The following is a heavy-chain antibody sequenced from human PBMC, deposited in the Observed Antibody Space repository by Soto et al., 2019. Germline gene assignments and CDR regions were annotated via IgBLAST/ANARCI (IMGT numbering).Heavy chain of an antibody. J-gene: IGHJ6*02. Sequence: SQTLSLTCAISGDSVSSNSAAWNWIRQSPSRGLEWLGRTYYRSKWYNDYAVSVKGRITINPDTSKNQFSLQLNSVTPEDTAVYYCARDRRIVVVPAATLGDYYGMDVWGQGTTVTVSS. CDR2: TYYRSKWYN. D-gene: IGHD2-2*01. CDR3: ARDRRIVVVPAATLGDYYGMDV. V-gene: IGHV6-1*01. CDR1: GDSVSSNSAA.